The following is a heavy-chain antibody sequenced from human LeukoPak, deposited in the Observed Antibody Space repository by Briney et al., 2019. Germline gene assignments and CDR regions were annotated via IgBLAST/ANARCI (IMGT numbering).Heavy chain of an antibody. J-gene: IGHJ4*02. Sequence: PGGSLRLSCAASGFTFSSYAMSWVRQAPGKGLEWVSAISGSGGNTYYADSVKGRFPIPRDNSKNTLYLQMNSLRAEDTAVYYCARADGSSGYYEPPLDYWVQGTLLTVSS. D-gene: IGHD3-22*01. CDR1: GFTFSSYA. CDR2: ISGSGGNT. CDR3: ARADGSSGYYEPPLDY. V-gene: IGHV3-23*01.